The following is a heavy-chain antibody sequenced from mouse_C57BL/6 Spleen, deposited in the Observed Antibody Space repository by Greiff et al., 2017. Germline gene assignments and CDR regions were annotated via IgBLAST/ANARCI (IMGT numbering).Heavy chain of an antibody. Sequence: QVQLQQSGAELVKPGASVKISCKASGYAFSSYWMNWVQQRPGKGLEWIGQISPGAGDTNYTGKFQGKATLTADKSSSTAYMHLSSLTSEDAEVDVCASTYYGNYGAYWGQGTLVTVSA. CDR2: ISPGAGDT. D-gene: IGHD2-10*01. CDR1: GYAFSSYW. V-gene: IGHV1-80*01. J-gene: IGHJ3*01. CDR3: ASTYYGNYGAY.